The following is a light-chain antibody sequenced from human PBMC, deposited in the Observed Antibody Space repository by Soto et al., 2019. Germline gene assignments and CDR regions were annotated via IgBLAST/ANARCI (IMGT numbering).Light chain of an antibody. CDR2: GAS. CDR3: QQYGSSPYT. CDR1: QSVSNNY. J-gene: IGKJ2*01. Sequence: EIVLTHSPGTLSLSPGERATLSCRASQSVSNNYLAWYQQKPGQAPRLLLYGASSRATGIPDSFSGGGSGTDFTLTISRLEPEDFAVYYCQQYGSSPYTFGQGTK. V-gene: IGKV3-20*01.